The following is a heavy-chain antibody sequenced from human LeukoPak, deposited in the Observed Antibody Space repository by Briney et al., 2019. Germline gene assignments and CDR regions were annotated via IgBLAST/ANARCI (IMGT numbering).Heavy chain of an antibody. V-gene: IGHV3-64*01. Sequence: GGSLRLSCAASGFTFSSYAMHWVRQAPGKGLEYVSAISSNGGSTDYANSVKGRFTISRDNSKNTLYLQMGSLRAEDMAVYYCARDGAYDILTGLFDYWGQGTLVTVSS. CDR2: ISSNGGST. CDR1: GFTFSSYA. D-gene: IGHD3-9*01. J-gene: IGHJ4*02. CDR3: ARDGAYDILTGLFDY.